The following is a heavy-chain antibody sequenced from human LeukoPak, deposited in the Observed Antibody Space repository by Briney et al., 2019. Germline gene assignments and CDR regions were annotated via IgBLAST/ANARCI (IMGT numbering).Heavy chain of an antibody. CDR1: GFTFSSYW. J-gene: IGHJ4*02. V-gene: IGHV3-74*01. CDR2: INSDGSST. CDR3: ARASFLDPTISQY. Sequence: GGSLRLSCAASGFTFSSYWMHWVRQAPGKGLVWVSRINSDGSSTSCADSVKGRFTISRDNAKNTLYLQMNSLRAEDTAVYYCARASFLDPTISQYWGQGTLVTVSS. D-gene: IGHD3-3*01.